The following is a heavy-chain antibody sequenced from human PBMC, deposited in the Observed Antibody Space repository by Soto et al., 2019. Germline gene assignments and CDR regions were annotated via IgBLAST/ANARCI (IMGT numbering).Heavy chain of an antibody. J-gene: IGHJ6*02. CDR3: ARPTDYHYGMQV. CDR1: GYHFHTYW. Sequence: PGESLKISCKGSGYHFHTYWIAWVRQMPGKGLEWMGFIYPHDSDTRYSPSFRGQVTISADKSINTAYLQWTSLKASDTAIYFCARPTDYHYGMQVWGQGTTVTVSS. D-gene: IGHD4-17*01. V-gene: IGHV5-51*01. CDR2: IYPHDSDT.